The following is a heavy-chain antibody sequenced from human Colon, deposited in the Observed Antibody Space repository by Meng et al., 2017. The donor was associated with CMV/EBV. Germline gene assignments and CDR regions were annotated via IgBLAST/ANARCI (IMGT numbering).Heavy chain of an antibody. CDR3: VAGGWYYFDY. CDR2: INGGSDKI. CDR1: GVTVSSNY. Sequence: ESLKSSCVASGVTVSSNYMTWGRQAPGKGVEWVSYINGGSDKIYYADSVKGRFTISRDNAKNSLYLQRNSLRAEDTAVYYCVAGGWYYFDYWGQGTLVTVSS. J-gene: IGHJ4*02. D-gene: IGHD1-14*01. V-gene: IGHV3-48*04.